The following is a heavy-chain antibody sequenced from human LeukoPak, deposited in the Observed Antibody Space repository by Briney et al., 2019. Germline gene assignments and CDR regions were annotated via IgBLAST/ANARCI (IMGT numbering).Heavy chain of an antibody. J-gene: IGHJ3*02. CDR2: IIPILGIA. V-gene: IGHV1-69*04. D-gene: IGHD6-13*01. Sequence: GASVKVSCKASGGTFSSYAISWVRQAPGQGLEWMGRIIPILGIANYAQKFQGRVTITADKSTSTAYMELSSLRSEDTAVYYCARDVAFEGDAIAAAVWGAFDIWGQGTMVTVSS. CDR1: GGTFSSYA. CDR3: ARDVAFEGDAIAAAVWGAFDI.